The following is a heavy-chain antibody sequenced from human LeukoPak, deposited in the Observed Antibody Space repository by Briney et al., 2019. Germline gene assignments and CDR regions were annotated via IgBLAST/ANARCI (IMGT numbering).Heavy chain of an antibody. J-gene: IGHJ2*01. CDR2: INANSGVT. CDR3: ATISSGHWYFDL. V-gene: IGHV1-2*02. CDR1: GNMVTGYH. Sequence: ASVKVSCKASGNMVTGYHVHWVRQAPGQGLEWMGWINANSGVTNYAQTFQGRVTLTRDTSIGTAYMELSRLTSDDTAVYYCATISSGHWYFDLWGRGTLVIVSS. D-gene: IGHD6-25*01.